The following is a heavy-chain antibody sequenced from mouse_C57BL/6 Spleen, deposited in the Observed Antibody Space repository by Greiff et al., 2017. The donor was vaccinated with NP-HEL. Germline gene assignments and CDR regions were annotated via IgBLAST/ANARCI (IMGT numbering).Heavy chain of an antibody. CDR3: ARGTTVVGDHYAMDY. J-gene: IGHJ4*01. V-gene: IGHV1-7*01. Sequence: QVQLQQSGAELAKPGASVKLSCKASGYTFTSYWMHWVTQRPGQGLEWIGYINPSSGYTKYNQKFKDKATLTADKSSSTAYMQLSSLTYEDSAVYDCARGTTVVGDHYAMDYWGQGTSGTVSS. CDR2: INPSSGYT. CDR1: GYTFTSYW. D-gene: IGHD1-1*01.